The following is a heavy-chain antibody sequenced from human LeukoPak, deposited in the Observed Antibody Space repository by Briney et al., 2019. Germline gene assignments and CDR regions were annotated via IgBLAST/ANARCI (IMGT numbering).Heavy chain of an antibody. D-gene: IGHD3-22*01. V-gene: IGHV3-30*02. CDR3: ARAYGNSGYYQLPIDY. CDR2: IRYDGSNK. CDR1: GFTFSSYD. Sequence: GGSLRLSCAASGFTFSSYDIHWVRQAPGKGLEWVAFIRYDGSNKYYADSVRGRFTISRDNSKNTLYLQMNSLRVEDTALYYCARAYGNSGYYQLPIDYWGQGTLVTVSS. J-gene: IGHJ4*02.